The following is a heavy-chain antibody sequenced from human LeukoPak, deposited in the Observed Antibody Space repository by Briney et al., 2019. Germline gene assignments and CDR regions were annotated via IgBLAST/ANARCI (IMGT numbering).Heavy chain of an antibody. J-gene: IGHJ4*02. CDR3: AKDWMSGYCLEY. V-gene: IGHV3-30*18. CDR1: GFTFSSYG. D-gene: IGHD3-3*01. Sequence: GGSLRLSCAASGFTFSSYGMHWVRQAPGKGLEWVAVISYDGSNKYYADSVKGRFTISRDNSKNTPYLQMNSLRAEDTAVYYCAKDWMSGYCLEYWGQGTLVTVSS. CDR2: ISYDGSNK.